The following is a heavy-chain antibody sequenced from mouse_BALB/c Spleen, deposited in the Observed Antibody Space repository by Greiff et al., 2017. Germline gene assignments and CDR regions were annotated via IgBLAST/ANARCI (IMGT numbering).Heavy chain of an antibody. CDR2: ISDGGSYT. CDR3: AREAGGYYGSLDY. J-gene: IGHJ2*01. V-gene: IGHV5-4*02. CDR1: GFTFSDYY. D-gene: IGHD1-1*01. Sequence: EVQPVESGGGLVKPGGSLKLSCAASGFTFSDYYMYWVRQTPEKRLEWVATISDGGSYTYYPDSVKGRFTISRDNAKNNLYLQMSSLKSEDTAMYYCAREAGGYYGSLDYWGQGTTLTVSS.